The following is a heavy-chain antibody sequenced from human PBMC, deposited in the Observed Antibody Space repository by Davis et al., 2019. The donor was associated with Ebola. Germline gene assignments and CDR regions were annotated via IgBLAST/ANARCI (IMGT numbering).Heavy chain of an antibody. CDR1: GFTFSSYE. J-gene: IGHJ6*02. V-gene: IGHV3-48*03. D-gene: IGHD3-3*01. CDR3: ARDRYDFWSGLYYYYYGMDV. CDR2: ISSSGSTI. Sequence: GESLKISCAASGFTFSSYEMNWVRQAPGKGLEWVSYISSSGSTIYYADSVKGRFTISRDNAKNSLYLQMNSLRAEDTAVYYCARDRYDFWSGLYYYYYGMDVWGQGTTVTVSS.